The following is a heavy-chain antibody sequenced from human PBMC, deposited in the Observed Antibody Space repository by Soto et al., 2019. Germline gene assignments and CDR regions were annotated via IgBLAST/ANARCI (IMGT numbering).Heavy chain of an antibody. Sequence: GGSLRLSCAASGFTFSSYAMSWVRQAPGEGLEWVSAISGSGGSTYYADSVKGRFTISRDNSKNTLYLQMNSLRAEDTAVYYCAASSTGYGDYFDYWGQGTLVTVSS. CDR3: AASSTGYGDYFDY. CDR2: ISGSGGST. D-gene: IGHD4-17*01. V-gene: IGHV3-23*01. J-gene: IGHJ4*02. CDR1: GFTFSSYA.